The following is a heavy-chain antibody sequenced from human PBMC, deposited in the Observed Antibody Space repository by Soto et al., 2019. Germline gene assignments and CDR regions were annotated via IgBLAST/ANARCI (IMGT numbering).Heavy chain of an antibody. CDR1: GYTFTSYY. CDR2: INASGGRT. Sequence: QVQLVQSGAEVKKPGASVKVSCKASGYTFTSYYVHWIRQAPGQGLEWMGIINASGGRTTYAPKFQGRVTITSDTSTSTVYMELSSLTSADTATYFCGRILPPATFDYWGQGTLVTVSS. V-gene: IGHV1-46*03. J-gene: IGHJ4*02. CDR3: GRILPPATFDY.